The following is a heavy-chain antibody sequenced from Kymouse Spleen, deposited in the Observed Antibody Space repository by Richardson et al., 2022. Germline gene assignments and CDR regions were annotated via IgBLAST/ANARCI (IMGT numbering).Heavy chain of an antibody. CDR2: ISWNSGSI. D-gene: IGHD1-7*01. J-gene: IGHJ3*02. CDR1: GFTFDDYA. CDR3: AKDIRWNYGGAFDI. Sequence: EVQLVESGGGLVQPGRSLRLSCAASGFTFDDYAMHWVRQAPGKGLEWVSGISWNSGSIGYADSVKGRFTISRDNAKNSLYLQMNSLRAEDTALYYCAKDIRWNYGGAFDIWGQGTMVTVSS. V-gene: IGHV3-9*01.